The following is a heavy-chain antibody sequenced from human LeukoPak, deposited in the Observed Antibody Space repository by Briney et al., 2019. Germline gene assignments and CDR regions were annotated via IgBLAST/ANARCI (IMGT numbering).Heavy chain of an antibody. Sequence: SETLSLTCAVSGASISGSGYYWGWIRQPPGKGLEWIGSIYYSGSTYYNPSLKSRVIISVDTSKNQFSLKLSSVTAADTAVYYCAREAPLYSSYYFDYWGQGTLVTVSS. D-gene: IGHD6-13*01. V-gene: IGHV4-39*07. J-gene: IGHJ4*02. CDR3: AREAPLYSSYYFDY. CDR2: IYYSGST. CDR1: GASISGSGYY.